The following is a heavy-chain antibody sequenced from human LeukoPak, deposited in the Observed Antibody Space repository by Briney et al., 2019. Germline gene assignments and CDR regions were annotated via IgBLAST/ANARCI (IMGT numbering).Heavy chain of an antibody. V-gene: IGHV4-39*01. CDR1: GGSVNSSSYY. D-gene: IGHD2-2*01. CDR3: RIIYGKATNCYAKGDY. J-gene: IGHJ4*02. Sequence: ASETLSLTCTVSGGSVNSSSYYWGWIRQPPGKGLEWIGSIYYSGSTYYNPSLKSRLTISVDTSNNQFSLNLSSVTAADTAVYYCRIIYGKATNCYAKGDYWSQGTLVTISS. CDR2: IYYSGST.